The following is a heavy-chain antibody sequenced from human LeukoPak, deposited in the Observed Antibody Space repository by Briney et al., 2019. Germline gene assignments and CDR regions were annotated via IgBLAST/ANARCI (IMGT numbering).Heavy chain of an antibody. CDR3: ARVPLEVEMATDGYFDY. CDR1: GGSISSYY. J-gene: IGHJ4*02. Sequence: SETLSLTCTVSGGSISSYYWSWIRQPPGKGLEWIGYIYYSGSTNYNPSLKSRVTISVDTSKNQFSLKLSSVTAADTAVYYCARVPLEVEMATDGYFDYWGQGTQVTVSS. D-gene: IGHD5-24*01. V-gene: IGHV4-59*01. CDR2: IYYSGST.